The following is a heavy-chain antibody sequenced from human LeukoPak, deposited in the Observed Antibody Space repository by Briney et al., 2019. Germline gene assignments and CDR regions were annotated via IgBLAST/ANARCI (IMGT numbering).Heavy chain of an antibody. V-gene: IGHV4-4*09. CDR3: ARRSSYYDSSGYYAFDI. J-gene: IGHJ3*02. CDR2: IYTSGST. Sequence: SETLSLTCTVSGGSISSYYWSWIRQPPGKGLEWIGYIYTSGSTNYNPSLKSRVTISVDTSKNQFSLKLSSVTAEDTAVYYCARRSSYYDSSGYYAFDIWGQGTMVTVSS. CDR1: GGSISSYY. D-gene: IGHD3-22*01.